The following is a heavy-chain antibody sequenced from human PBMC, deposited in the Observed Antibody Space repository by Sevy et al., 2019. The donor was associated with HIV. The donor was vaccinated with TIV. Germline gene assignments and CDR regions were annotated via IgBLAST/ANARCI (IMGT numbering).Heavy chain of an antibody. Sequence: GGSLRLSCAASGFTFNNYWMSWVRQAPGKGLEWLANIKEDGDEQYYADSLKGRFSISRDNAKNSLYLQMNSLRAEDTAVYYCVRDWRGYFGSGSAYYYYGMDVWGQVTTVTVSS. J-gene: IGHJ6*02. CDR3: VRDWRGYFGSGSAYYYYGMDV. CDR2: IKEDGDEQ. CDR1: GFTFNNYW. D-gene: IGHD3-10*01. V-gene: IGHV3-7*03.